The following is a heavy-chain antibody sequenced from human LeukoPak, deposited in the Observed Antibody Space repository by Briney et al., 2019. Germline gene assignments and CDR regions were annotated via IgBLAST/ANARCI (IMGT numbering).Heavy chain of an antibody. CDR1: GYTFTSYG. V-gene: IGHV7-4-1*02. J-gene: IGHJ3*02. CDR2: INTNTGNP. Sequence: ASVKVSCKASGYTFTSYGISWVRQAPGQGLEWMGWINTNTGNPTYAQGFTGRFVFSLDTSVSTAYLQISSLKAEDTAVYCCARGELAYYDSSGYWLFDAFDIWGQGTMVTVSS. CDR3: ARGELAYYDSSGYWLFDAFDI. D-gene: IGHD3-22*01.